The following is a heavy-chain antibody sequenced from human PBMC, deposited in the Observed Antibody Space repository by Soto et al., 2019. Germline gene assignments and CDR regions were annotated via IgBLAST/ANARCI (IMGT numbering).Heavy chain of an antibody. V-gene: IGHV1-69*12. CDR3: ARHLPAAGYYSGMDV. Sequence: QVQLVQSGAEVKKPGSSVKVSCKASGGTFSSYAISWVRQAPGQGLEWMGGIIPIFGTANYAQKFQGRVTITADEATRTAYMELSSLISAATAVYYCARHLPAAGYYSGMDVRGQGTTVTVSS. J-gene: IGHJ6*02. CDR2: IIPIFGTA. CDR1: GGTFSSYA. D-gene: IGHD2-2*01.